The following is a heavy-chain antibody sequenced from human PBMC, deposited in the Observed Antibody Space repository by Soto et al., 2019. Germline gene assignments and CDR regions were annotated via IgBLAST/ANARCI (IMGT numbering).Heavy chain of an antibody. Sequence: ASVKVSCKASGYTLTIYAMHWVRQATGQRPEWMGWINAGNGNTKYSQKFQGRVTITRDTSESTAYMELSSLRSEDTAVYYCARDYGYSSSYYYYYGMDVWGQGTTVTVSS. D-gene: IGHD6-6*01. CDR1: GYTLTIYA. CDR3: ARDYGYSSSYYYYYGMDV. CDR2: INAGNGNT. V-gene: IGHV1-3*01. J-gene: IGHJ6*02.